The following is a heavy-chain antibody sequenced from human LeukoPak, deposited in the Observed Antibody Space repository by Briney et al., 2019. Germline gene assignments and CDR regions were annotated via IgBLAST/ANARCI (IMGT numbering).Heavy chain of an antibody. V-gene: IGHV1-18*04. CDR3: ARVLPYDILTSNWFDP. CDR2: ISAYNGNT. CDR1: GYTFTSYG. D-gene: IGHD3-9*01. Sequence: ASAKVSCKASGYTFTSYGISWVRQAPGQGLEWMGWISAYNGNTNYAQKLQGRVTMTTDTSTSTAYMELRSLRSDDTAVYYCARVLPYDILTSNWFDPWGQGTLVTVSS. J-gene: IGHJ5*02.